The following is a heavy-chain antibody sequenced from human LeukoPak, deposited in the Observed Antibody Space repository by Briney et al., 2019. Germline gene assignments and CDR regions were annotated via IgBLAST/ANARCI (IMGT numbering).Heavy chain of an antibody. D-gene: IGHD4-17*01. CDR2: IKQDGSEK. J-gene: IGHJ4*02. V-gene: IGHV3-7*03. Sequence: GGSLRLSCAASGFTFSSHWMSWVRQAPGKGLEWVANIKQDGSEKYYVDSVKGRFTISRDNVKNSLYLQMNSLRSEDAAVYYCARENPTVTTRVFDYWGQGTLATVSS. CDR3: ARENPTVTTRVFDY. CDR1: GFTFSSHW.